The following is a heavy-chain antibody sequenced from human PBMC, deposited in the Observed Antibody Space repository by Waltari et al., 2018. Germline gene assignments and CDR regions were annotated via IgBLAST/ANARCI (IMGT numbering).Heavy chain of an antibody. D-gene: IGHD3-10*01. CDR2: IYYSGRP. Sequence: QLQLQESGPGLVKPSETLSLTCTVSGGSISSSSYYWGWIRQPPGKGLEWIGSIYYSGRPYYNPSLKSRVTISVDTSKNQFSLKLSSVTAADTAVYYCARLPRGSWSYYNAHYYGMDVWGQGTTVTVSS. CDR1: GGSISSSSYY. J-gene: IGHJ6*02. CDR3: ARLPRGSWSYYNAHYYGMDV. V-gene: IGHV4-39*01.